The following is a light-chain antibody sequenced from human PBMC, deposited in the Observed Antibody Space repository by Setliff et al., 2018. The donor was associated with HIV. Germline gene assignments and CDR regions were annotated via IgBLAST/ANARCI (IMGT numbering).Light chain of an antibody. CDR2: RDN. V-gene: IGLV1-47*01. Sequence: QSVLTQPPSASGTPGQRVTISCSGGSSDIGRNFVYWYQQLPGTAPKLLIYRDNQRPSGVPDRFSGSKSGTSASLAISGLRSEDEADYYCAVWDDSLSNWVFGGGTKVTVL. CDR1: SSDIGRNF. J-gene: IGLJ3*02. CDR3: AVWDDSLSNWV.